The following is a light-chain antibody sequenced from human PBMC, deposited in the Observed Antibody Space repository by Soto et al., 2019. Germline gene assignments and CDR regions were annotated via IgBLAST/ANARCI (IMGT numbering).Light chain of an antibody. CDR1: QDISNY. J-gene: IGKJ5*01. Sequence: DIQMTQSPSSLSASVGDRVTITCQASQDISNYLKWYQQKPGKATKLLIYDASNLETAVPSRFSGSRSGTDFTFTISSLQPEDIATYYCQQYDNLPITFGQGTRLEIK. CDR2: DAS. V-gene: IGKV1-33*01. CDR3: QQYDNLPIT.